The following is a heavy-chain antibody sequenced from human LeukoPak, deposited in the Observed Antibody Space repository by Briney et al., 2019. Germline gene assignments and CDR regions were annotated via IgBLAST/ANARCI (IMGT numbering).Heavy chain of an antibody. D-gene: IGHD1-7*01. CDR1: GFTFSDYY. J-gene: IGHJ3*02. Sequence: PGGSLRLSCAASGFTFSDYYMGWIRQAPGKGLEWPSYISGSGTTMYYADSVKGRFTISRDNAKNSLDLQMNSLRSEDKALYYCGRDFGLAGTKRSFDIWGQGTMVTVSS. CDR2: ISGSGTTM. V-gene: IGHV3-11*01. CDR3: GRDFGLAGTKRSFDI.